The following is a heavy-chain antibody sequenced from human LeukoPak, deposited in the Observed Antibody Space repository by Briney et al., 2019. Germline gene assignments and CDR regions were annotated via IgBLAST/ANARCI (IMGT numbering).Heavy chain of an antibody. CDR3: ARGEYSGCTYYFDY. V-gene: IGHV4-34*01. CDR2: INHSGST. D-gene: IGHD1-26*01. J-gene: IGHJ4*02. CDR1: GGSFSGYY. Sequence: PSETLSLTCAVYGGSFSGYYWSWIRQPPGKGLEWIGEINHSGSTNYNPSLKSRVTISVDTSKNQFSLKLSSVTAADTAVYHCARGEYSGCTYYFDYWGQGTLVTVSS.